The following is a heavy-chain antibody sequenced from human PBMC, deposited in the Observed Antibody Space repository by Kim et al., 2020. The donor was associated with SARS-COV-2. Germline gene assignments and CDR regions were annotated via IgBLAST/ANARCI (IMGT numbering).Heavy chain of an antibody. CDR3: ARVGSSGSYLGDFDY. CDR1: GFTFSSYA. CDR2: ISYDGSNK. V-gene: IGHV3-30*04. Sequence: GGSLRLSCAASGFTFSSYAMHWVRQAPGKGLEWVAVISYDGSNKYYADSVKGRFTISRDNSKNTLYLQMNSLRAEDTAVYYCARVGSSGSYLGDFDYWG. J-gene: IGHJ4*01. D-gene: IGHD1-26*01.